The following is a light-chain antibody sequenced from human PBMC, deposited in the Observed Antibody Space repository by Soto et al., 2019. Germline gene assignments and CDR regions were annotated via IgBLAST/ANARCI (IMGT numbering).Light chain of an antibody. CDR1: QSVSRY. CDR2: DTS. CDR3: QQRASWPLT. Sequence: EIVLTQSPATLSLSPGERATLSCRASQSVSRYLIWYQQKPGQAPRLLIYDTSNRATGIPARFSGSGSGTDFTLTISSLEPEDFAVYYCQQRASWPLTFGGGTEVEIK. J-gene: IGKJ4*01. V-gene: IGKV3-11*01.